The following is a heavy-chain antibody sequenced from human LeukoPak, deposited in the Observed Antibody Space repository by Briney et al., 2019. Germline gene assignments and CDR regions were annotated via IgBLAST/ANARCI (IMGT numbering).Heavy chain of an antibody. CDR1: GLTVSSTF. CDR3: AKDVGKWESLHFFDY. D-gene: IGHD1-26*01. J-gene: IGHJ4*02. CDR2: LYSGGSA. Sequence: GGSLRLSCAASGLTVSSTFMSWVRQAPGKGLEWVSILYSGGSAYYADSVKDRFITSRDNSRNTLYLQINSLRAEDTAVYYCAKDVGKWESLHFFDYWGQGTLVTVSS. V-gene: IGHV3-53*01.